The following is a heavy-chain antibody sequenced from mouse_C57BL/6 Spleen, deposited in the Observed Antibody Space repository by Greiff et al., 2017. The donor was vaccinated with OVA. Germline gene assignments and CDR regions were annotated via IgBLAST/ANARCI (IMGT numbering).Heavy chain of an antibody. Sequence: QVQLQQSGAELVKPGASVKMSCKASGYTFTSYWITWVKQRPGQGLEWIGDIYPGSGSTNYNEKFKSKATLTVDTSSSTAYMQLSSLTSEDSAVYYCATNWDVEDYFDYWGQGTTLTVSS. D-gene: IGHD4-1*01. V-gene: IGHV1-55*01. J-gene: IGHJ2*01. CDR2: IYPGSGST. CDR1: GYTFTSYW. CDR3: ATNWDVEDYFDY.